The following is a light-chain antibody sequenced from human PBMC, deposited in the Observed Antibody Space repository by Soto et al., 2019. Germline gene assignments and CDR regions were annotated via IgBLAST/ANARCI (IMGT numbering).Light chain of an antibody. V-gene: IGLV2-14*01. CDR3: GTYARATLI. J-gene: IGLJ2*01. Sequence: QSALTQPASVSGSPGQSITISCTGSNSDIGAYDYVSWYQQHPGKPPTLLIYEVTFRPSGVPNRFSGSKSGNTATLTISGLLTEAEADYYCGTYARATLIFSGGTKLTVL. CDR2: EVT. CDR1: NSDIGAYDY.